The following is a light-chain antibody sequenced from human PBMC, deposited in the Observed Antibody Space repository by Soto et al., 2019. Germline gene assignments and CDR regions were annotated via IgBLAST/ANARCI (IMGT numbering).Light chain of an antibody. CDR1: QSVSSN. CDR2: GAS. Sequence: EIVMTQSPATLSVSPGERATLSCRASQSVSSNLAWYQQKPGQAPRLLIYGASTRATGIPDRFSGSGSETDFTLTITRLEPEDFAVYYCQQYGSSPQTFGQGTKVDI. V-gene: IGKV3-20*01. CDR3: QQYGSSPQT. J-gene: IGKJ1*01.